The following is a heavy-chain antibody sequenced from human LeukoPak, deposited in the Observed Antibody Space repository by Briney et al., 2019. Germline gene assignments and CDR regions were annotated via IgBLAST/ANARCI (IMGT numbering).Heavy chain of an antibody. CDR3: AKYGSGRERNAFDI. V-gene: IGHV3-74*01. CDR1: GSGYTFNNYW. CDR2: INADGSTT. D-gene: IGHD3-10*01. Sequence: PGGSLRLSCAASGSGYTFNNYWMHWVRQAPRKGLVWVSRINADGSTTSYADSVRGRFTISRDNAKNTLYLQMNSLRAEDTAIYYCAKYGSGRERNAFDIWGQGTMVSVSS. J-gene: IGHJ3*02.